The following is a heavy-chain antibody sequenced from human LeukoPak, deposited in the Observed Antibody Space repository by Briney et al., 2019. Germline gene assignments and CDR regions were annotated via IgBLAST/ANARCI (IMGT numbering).Heavy chain of an antibody. D-gene: IGHD1-26*01. J-gene: IGHJ1*01. CDR1: GGSISSGGYS. CDR2: IYHSGST. V-gene: IGHV4-30-2*01. CDR3: ASVRSSGYFQH. Sequence: SGTLSLTCAVSGGSISSGGYSWSWIRQPPGEGLEWIGYIYHSGSTYYNPSLKSRVTISVDRSKNQFSLKLSSVTAADTAVYYCASVRSSGYFQHWGQGTLVTVSS.